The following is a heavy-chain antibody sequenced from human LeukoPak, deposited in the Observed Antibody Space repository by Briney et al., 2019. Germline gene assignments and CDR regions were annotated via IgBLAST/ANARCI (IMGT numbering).Heavy chain of an antibody. CDR3: ARDPPNWGFGY. V-gene: IGHV3-7*01. J-gene: IGHJ4*02. CDR1: GFTFSSYW. CDR2: IKQDGSEK. Sequence: PGGSLRLSCAASGFTFSSYWMSWVRQAPGKGLEWVANIKQDGSEKYYVDSVKGRFTISRDNAKKSLYLRMNSLRPDDTAVYYCARDPPNWGFGYWGQGTLVTVSS. D-gene: IGHD7-27*01.